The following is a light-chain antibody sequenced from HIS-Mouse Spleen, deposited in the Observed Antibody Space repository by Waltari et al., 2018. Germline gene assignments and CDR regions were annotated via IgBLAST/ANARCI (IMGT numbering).Light chain of an antibody. Sequence: QSALTQPASVSGSPGQSITISCPGTTSDVCGYNYVSWYQQHPGKAPKLMIYDVSNRPSGVSNRFSGSKSGNTASLTISGLQAEDEADYYCSSYTSSSTWVFGGGTKLTVL. CDR1: TSDVCGYNY. CDR2: DVS. J-gene: IGLJ3*02. V-gene: IGLV2-14*03. CDR3: SSYTSSSTWV.